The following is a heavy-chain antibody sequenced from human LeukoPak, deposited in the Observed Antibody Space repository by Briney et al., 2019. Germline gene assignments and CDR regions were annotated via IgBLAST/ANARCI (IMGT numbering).Heavy chain of an antibody. CDR3: ARYDYSNYVGYYDQ. J-gene: IGHJ4*02. CDR2: INWNGGST. Sequence: GGSLRLSCAASGFTFDDYGMSWVRQAPGQGLEWVSGINWNGGSTGYADSVKGRLTISRDNAKNSLYLQMNSLRAEDTALYYCARYDYSNYVGYYDQWGQGTLVTVSS. CDR1: GFTFDDYG. V-gene: IGHV3-20*04. D-gene: IGHD4-11*01.